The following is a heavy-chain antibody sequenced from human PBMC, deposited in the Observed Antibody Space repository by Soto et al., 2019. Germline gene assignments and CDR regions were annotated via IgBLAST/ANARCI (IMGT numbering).Heavy chain of an antibody. CDR2: ISGYNGNT. CDR3: ATSGEDWXXXX. V-gene: IGHV1-18*01. J-gene: IGHJ2*01. Sequence: QVQLEQSGAEVKKPGASVKVSCKASGNSLPRYGITWVRQVPGQGPEWMGWISGYNGNTNYGQKXXGRVIMTTDPSTNTAYMELRSLTPADTAVYYCATSGEDWXXXX. CDR1: GNSLPRYG. D-gene: IGHD1-26*01.